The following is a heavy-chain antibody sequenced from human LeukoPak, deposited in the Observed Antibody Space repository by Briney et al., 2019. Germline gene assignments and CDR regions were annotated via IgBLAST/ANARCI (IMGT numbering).Heavy chain of an antibody. D-gene: IGHD4-17*01. V-gene: IGHV3-21*01. J-gene: IGHJ4*02. CDR2: ISGSSSSI. Sequence: GGSLRLSCAASGFTFSSYSMNWVRQAPGKGLEWVSSISGSSSSIYYVDSVKGRFTISRDNAKNSLYLQMNSLRAEDTAVYYCARDLYGDYAFDYWGQGALVTVSS. CDR1: GFTFSSYS. CDR3: ARDLYGDYAFDY.